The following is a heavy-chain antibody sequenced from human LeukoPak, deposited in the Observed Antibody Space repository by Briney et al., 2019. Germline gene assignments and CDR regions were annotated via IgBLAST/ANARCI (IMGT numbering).Heavy chain of an antibody. V-gene: IGHV3-48*03. D-gene: IGHD4-23*01. Sequence: GSLRLSCAVSGSTFSSYEMNWVRQAPGKGLEWVSYISSSGTTIYYADSVKGRFTISRDNAKKSLYLQMNSLRAEDTAVYYCVRVYGGNSFDYWGQGTVVTVSS. CDR3: VRVYGGNSFDY. CDR2: ISSSGTTI. J-gene: IGHJ4*02. CDR1: GSTFSSYE.